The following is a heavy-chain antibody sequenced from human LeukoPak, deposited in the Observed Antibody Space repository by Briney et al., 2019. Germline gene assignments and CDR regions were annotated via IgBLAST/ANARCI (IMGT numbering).Heavy chain of an antibody. J-gene: IGHJ4*02. CDR2: ISSSGSTI. CDR3: ARGRSGYQNY. CDR1: GFTGFTFSSYS. Sequence: GGSLRLSCAASGFTGFTFSSYSMNWVRQAPGKGLEWVSYISSSGSTIYYADSVKGRLTISRDNAKNSLYLQMNSLRAEDTAVYYCARGRSGYQNYWGQGTLVTVSS. D-gene: IGHD3-22*01. V-gene: IGHV3-48*04.